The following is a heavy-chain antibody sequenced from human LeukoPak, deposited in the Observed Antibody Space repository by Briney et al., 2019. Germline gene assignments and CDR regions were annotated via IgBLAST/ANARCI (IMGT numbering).Heavy chain of an antibody. D-gene: IGHD2-2*01. CDR2: INHSGST. CDR1: GGSFSGYY. V-gene: IGHV4-34*01. Sequence: PSETLSPTCAVYGGSFSGYYWSWIRQPPGKGLEWIGEINHSGSTNYNPSLKSRVTISVDKSKNQFSLKLSSVTAADTAVYYCARHSVVVVPAATIDYYYYGMDVWGQGTTVTVSS. CDR3: ARHSVVVVPAATIDYYYYGMDV. J-gene: IGHJ6*02.